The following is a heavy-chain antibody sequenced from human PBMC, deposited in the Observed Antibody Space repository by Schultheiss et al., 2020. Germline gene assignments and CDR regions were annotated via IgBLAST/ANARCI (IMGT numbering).Heavy chain of an antibody. V-gene: IGHV3-72*01. J-gene: IGHJ4*02. CDR3: AREKKEAGTDY. Sequence: GESLKISCAASGFTFSGSAMHWVRQAPGKGLEWVGRTRNKANSYTTEYAASVKGRFTISRDDSKNSLYLQMNSLRVEDTAVYYCAREKKEAGTDYWGQGTLVTVSS. CDR1: GFTFSGSA. D-gene: IGHD6-19*01. CDR2: TRNKANSYTT.